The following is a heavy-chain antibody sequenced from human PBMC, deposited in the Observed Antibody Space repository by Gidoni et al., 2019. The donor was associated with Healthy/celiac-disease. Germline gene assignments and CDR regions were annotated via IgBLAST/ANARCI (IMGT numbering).Heavy chain of an antibody. CDR1: C. J-gene: IGHJ4*02. Sequence: CVSWIRQPPGKALEWLALIDWDDDKYYSTSLKTRLTISKDTSKNQVVLTMTNMDPVDTATYYCARTTPTYYDFWSGYYFDYWGQGTLVTVSS. D-gene: IGHD3-3*01. V-gene: IGHV2-70*01. CDR3: ARTTPTYYDFWSGYYFDY. CDR2: IDWDDDK.